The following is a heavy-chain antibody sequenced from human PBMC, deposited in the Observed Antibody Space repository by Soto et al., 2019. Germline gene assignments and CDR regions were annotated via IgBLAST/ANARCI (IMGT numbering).Heavy chain of an antibody. CDR1: SGSISSSNW. CDR3: ARGNYGSGSYYMLDY. D-gene: IGHD3-10*01. CDR2: IYHSGST. V-gene: IGHV4-4*02. Sequence: QVQLQESGPGLVKPSGTLSLTCAVSSGSISSSNWWSWVRQPPGKGLEWIGEIYHSGSTNYNPSLKSRVTRSVDKAKNQCALKLSSVTAADTVVYYCARGNYGSGSYYMLDYWGQGTLVTVSS. J-gene: IGHJ4*02.